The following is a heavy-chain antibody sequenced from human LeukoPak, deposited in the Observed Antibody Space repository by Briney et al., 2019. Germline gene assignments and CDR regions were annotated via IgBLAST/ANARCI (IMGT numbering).Heavy chain of an antibody. CDR3: AKDNCSGGSCYRRPDAFDI. Sequence: GGSLRLSCAASGFTFSSCAMNWVRQAPGKGLEWVSAISDSGRSTYYAESVKGRFTISRDNSKNTLYLQMNSLRAEDTAVYYCAKDNCSGGSCYRRPDAFDIWGQGTMVTVSS. V-gene: IGHV3-23*01. CDR2: ISDSGRST. D-gene: IGHD2-15*01. J-gene: IGHJ3*02. CDR1: GFTFSSCA.